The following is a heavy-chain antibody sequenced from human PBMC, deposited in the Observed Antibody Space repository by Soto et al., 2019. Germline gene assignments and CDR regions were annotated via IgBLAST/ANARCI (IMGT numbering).Heavy chain of an antibody. V-gene: IGHV3-30*18. CDR2: VSHDGRNT. Sequence: VQLVESGGGVVQPGRSLRLSCAASGFTFSDYAMHWVRQAPGKGLEWVAVVSHDGRNTHYTDSVKGRFTISRDSSKNTVSLEMTSLRAEDTAAYYCAKGGRQWLVTSDFNYWGQGALVTVSS. D-gene: IGHD6-19*01. J-gene: IGHJ4*02. CDR1: GFTFSDYA. CDR3: AKGGRQWLVTSDFNY.